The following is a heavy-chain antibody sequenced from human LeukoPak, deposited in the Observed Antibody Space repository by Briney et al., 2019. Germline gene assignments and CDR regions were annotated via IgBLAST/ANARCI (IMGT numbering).Heavy chain of an antibody. D-gene: IGHD3-22*01. CDR3: AKVYYYDSSGYYGYYFDY. CDR2: ISGSGGST. CDR1: GFTFSSYA. Sequence: GGSLRLSCAASGFTFSSYAMSWVRQAPGKGLEWVSAISGSGGSTYYADSVKGRFTISRDNSKNTLYLQMNGLRAEDTAVYYCAKVYYYDSSGYYGYYFDYWGQGTLVTVSS. V-gene: IGHV3-23*01. J-gene: IGHJ4*02.